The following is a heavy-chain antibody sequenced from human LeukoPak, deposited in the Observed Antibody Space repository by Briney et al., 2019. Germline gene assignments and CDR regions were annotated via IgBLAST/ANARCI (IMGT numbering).Heavy chain of an antibody. CDR1: GFTFSSYW. CDR3: ARGARLQPMGEF. D-gene: IGHD4-11*01. J-gene: IGHJ4*02. V-gene: IGHV3-30*02. CDR2: IRYDGNDK. Sequence: PGGSLRLSCAASGFTFSSYWMSWVRQAPGKGLEWVAFIRYDGNDKFYADSVKGRFTVSRDNSKTTMFLQMNSLRVEDTALYYCARGARLQPMGEFWGQGTLVTVSS.